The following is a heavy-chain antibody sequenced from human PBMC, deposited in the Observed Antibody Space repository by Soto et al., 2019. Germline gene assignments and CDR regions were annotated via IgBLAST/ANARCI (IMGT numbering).Heavy chain of an antibody. CDR3: AKNWNWGSLVH. CDR2: IYYGGST. V-gene: IGHV4-59*08. J-gene: IGHJ4*02. Sequence: PSETLSLTCTVSGCSISRYYWSWIRQPPGKELQCIGYIYYGGSTNYNPSLKSRVTISVDTPKNQFSLKLSSVTAADTAVYYCAKNWNWGSLVHWGQGTLVTVSS. CDR1: GCSISRYY. D-gene: IGHD7-27*01.